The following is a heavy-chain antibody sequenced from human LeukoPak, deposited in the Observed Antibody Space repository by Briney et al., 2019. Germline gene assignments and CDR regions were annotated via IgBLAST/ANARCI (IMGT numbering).Heavy chain of an antibody. J-gene: IGHJ4*02. CDR1: GGSISSYY. CDR3: ARDSPWGGCDY. Sequence: SETLSLTCSVSGGSISSYYWSWIRQPPGKGLEWIGHIYYSGNTNYNPSLKSRVTISVDTSKNQFSLKLSSVTAADTAVYYCARDSPWGGCDYWGQGTLVTVSS. CDR2: IYYSGNT. D-gene: IGHD6-19*01. V-gene: IGHV4-59*12.